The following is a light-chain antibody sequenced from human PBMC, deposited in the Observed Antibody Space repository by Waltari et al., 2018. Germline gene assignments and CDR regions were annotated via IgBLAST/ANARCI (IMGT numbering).Light chain of an antibody. CDR1: SSKIADGYD. V-gene: IGLV1-40*01. CDR3: QSYDSSLSGVV. CDR2: GNS. Sequence: QSVLTQPPSVSGAPGQRVTISCTGSSSKIADGYDIHWYQHLPGSAPKRLIYGNSNRPSGVPDRFSGPKSGTSASLAITGLQAEDEADYYCQSYDSSLSGVVFGGGTKLTVL. J-gene: IGLJ2*01.